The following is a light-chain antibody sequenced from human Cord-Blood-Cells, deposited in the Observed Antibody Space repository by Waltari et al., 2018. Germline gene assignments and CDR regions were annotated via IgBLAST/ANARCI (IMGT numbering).Light chain of an antibody. V-gene: IGKV3-20*01. Sequence: EIVLTQSPGTLSLSPGERATLSCRASQSVSSSYLTWYQQKPGHAPRLLIYGASSRATGSPDRLSGSGSGTDFTLTISRLEPEDFAVYYCQQYGSSPPRTFGQGTKVEIK. CDR3: QQYGSSPPRT. CDR2: GAS. CDR1: QSVSSSY. J-gene: IGKJ1*01.